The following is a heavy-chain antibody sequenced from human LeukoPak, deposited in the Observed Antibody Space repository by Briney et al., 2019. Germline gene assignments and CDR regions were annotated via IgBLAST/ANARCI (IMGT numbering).Heavy chain of an antibody. Sequence: PSETLSLTCDVYGASFTGYYWSWIRQPPGKGLEWIGYIYYSGSTNYNPSLKSRVTISVDTSKNQFSLKLSSVTAADTAVYYCARLHSSSDIDYWGQGTLVTVSS. CDR2: IYYSGST. J-gene: IGHJ4*02. D-gene: IGHD6-13*01. CDR1: GASFTGYY. CDR3: ARLHSSSDIDY. V-gene: IGHV4-59*01.